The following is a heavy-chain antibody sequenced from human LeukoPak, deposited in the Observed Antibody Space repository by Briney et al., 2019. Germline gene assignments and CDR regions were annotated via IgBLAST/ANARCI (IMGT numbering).Heavy chain of an antibody. CDR1: GYTFTGYY. D-gene: IGHD6-19*01. CDR2: INPNSGGT. J-gene: IGHJ6*04. V-gene: IGHV1-2*04. Sequence: ASVKVSCKASGYTFTGYYMHWVRQAPGQGLEWMGWINPNSGGTNYAQKFQGWVTMTRDTSISTAYMELSRLRSDDTAVYYYARELIAVAGTPYYYYGMDVWGKGTTVTVSS. CDR3: ARELIAVAGTPYYYYGMDV.